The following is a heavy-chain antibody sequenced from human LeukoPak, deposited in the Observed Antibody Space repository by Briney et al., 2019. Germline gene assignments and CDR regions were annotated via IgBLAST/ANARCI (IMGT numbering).Heavy chain of an antibody. J-gene: IGHJ6*02. CDR2: IYYTGST. D-gene: IGHD3-10*01. CDR1: GYTFTGYY. CDR3: ARFRAMDV. V-gene: IGHV4-59*01. Sequence: SCKASGYTFTGYYMHWIRQPPGKGLEWIGYIYYTGSTSYNPSLQSRVTISLDTSKNQFSLKLTSVTAADTAMYYCARFRAMDVWGQGTTVTVSS.